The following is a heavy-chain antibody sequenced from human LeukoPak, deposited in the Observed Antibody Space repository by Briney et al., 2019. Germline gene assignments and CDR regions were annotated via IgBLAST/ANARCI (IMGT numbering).Heavy chain of an antibody. J-gene: IGHJ3*02. D-gene: IGHD1-26*01. Sequence: GGSLRLSCAASGFAFSSYAMHWVRQAPGKGLEYVSAISSNGGSTYYANSVKGRFTISRDNSKNTLYLQMGSLRAEDMAVYYCARDQRGSCFYAFDIWGQGTMVTVSS. CDR2: ISSNGGST. CDR1: GFAFSSYA. CDR3: ARDQRGSCFYAFDI. V-gene: IGHV3-64*01.